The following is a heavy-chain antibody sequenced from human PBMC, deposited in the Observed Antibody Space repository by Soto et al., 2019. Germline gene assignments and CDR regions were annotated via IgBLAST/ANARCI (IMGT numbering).Heavy chain of an antibody. Sequence: SETLSLTCAITGDSVSSNSAGWSWVRQSPSRGLEWLGRTYYRSKWYYEYAVSVRGRITVNPDTSKNQYSLQLNSVTPEDTAVYFCARGEQYSGRIFDYWGQGTLVTVSS. J-gene: IGHJ4*01. CDR3: ARGEQYSGRIFDY. CDR2: TYYRSKWYY. CDR1: GDSVSSNSAG. V-gene: IGHV6-1*01. D-gene: IGHD1-26*01.